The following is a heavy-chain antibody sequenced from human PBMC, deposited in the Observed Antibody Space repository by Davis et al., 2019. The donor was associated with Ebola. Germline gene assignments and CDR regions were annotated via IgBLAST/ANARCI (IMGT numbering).Heavy chain of an antibody. Sequence: GESLKISCAASGFTLSGFTFSDYAMSWVRQAPGKGLEWVSAISGSGGSTYYADSVKGRFTISSDNSKNTVYLQMNSLRVEDTAVYYCAKGSVVVAANDYFDYWGQGTLVTVSS. V-gene: IGHV3-23*01. CDR3: AKGSVVVAANDYFDY. J-gene: IGHJ4*02. CDR2: ISGSGGST. D-gene: IGHD2-15*01. CDR1: GFTLSGFTFSDYA.